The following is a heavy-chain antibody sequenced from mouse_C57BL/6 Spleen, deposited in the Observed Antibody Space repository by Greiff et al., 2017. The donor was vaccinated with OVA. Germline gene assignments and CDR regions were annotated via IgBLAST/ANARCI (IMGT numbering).Heavy chain of an antibody. CDR2: INYDGSST. V-gene: IGHV5-16*01. CDR3: ARKGELSYAMDY. CDR1: GFTFSDYY. D-gene: IGHD1-1*01. J-gene: IGHJ4*01. Sequence: EVKLVESEGGLVQPGSSMKLSCTASGFTFSDYYMAWVRQVPEKGLEWVANINYDGSSTYYLDSLKSRFIISRENAKNILYLQMSSRKSEDTATYYCARKGELSYAMDYWGQGTSVTVSS.